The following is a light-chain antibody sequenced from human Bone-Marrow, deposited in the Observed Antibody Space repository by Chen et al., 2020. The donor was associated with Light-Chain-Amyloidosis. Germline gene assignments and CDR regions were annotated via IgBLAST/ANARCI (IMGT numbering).Light chain of an antibody. CDR1: DLPTKY. Sequence: SYELTQPPSVSVSPGQTARITCSGDDLPTKYAYGYQQKPGQAPVLVIHRDTERPSGISERFSCSRSGTTATLTISAVQAEDEADYHCQSADSSGTYEVIFGGGTKLTVL. CDR2: RDT. CDR3: QSADSSGTYEVI. J-gene: IGLJ2*01. V-gene: IGLV3-25*03.